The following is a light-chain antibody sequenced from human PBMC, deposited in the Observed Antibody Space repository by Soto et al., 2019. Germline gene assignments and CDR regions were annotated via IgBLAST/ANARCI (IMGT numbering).Light chain of an antibody. CDR2: VAS. CDR1: RAIRKN. CDR3: LQHNSYPWT. J-gene: IGKJ1*01. Sequence: DFRMTKSPSSLPHSEGARVTITSGAGRAIRKNLGWNQQSQGKAPKRLIYVASSLQIGVPSRFSGSGSGTEFTLTISSLQPEDFATYYCLQHNSYPWTFGQGTKVEIK. V-gene: IGKV1-17*01.